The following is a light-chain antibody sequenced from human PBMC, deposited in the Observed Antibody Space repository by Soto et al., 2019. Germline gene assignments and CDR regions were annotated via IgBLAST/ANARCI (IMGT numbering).Light chain of an antibody. J-gene: IGKJ1*01. CDR1: QSISSW. V-gene: IGKV1-5*03. CDR3: QQYNNSST. CDR2: KAS. Sequence: DIQMTQSPSTLSASVGDRVTITCRASQSISSWLAWYQQKPGQAPKLLIYKASTLQSGVPSRFSGSGSGTEFTLASSQLQHDHSVTYFCQQYNNSSTLGQGTKVEIK.